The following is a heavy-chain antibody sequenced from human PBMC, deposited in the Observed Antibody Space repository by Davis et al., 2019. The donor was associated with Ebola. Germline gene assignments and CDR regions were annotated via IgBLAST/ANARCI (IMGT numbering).Heavy chain of an antibody. J-gene: IGHJ4*02. CDR3: AKDHHIAAAGSDY. CDR2: IKQDGSEK. D-gene: IGHD6-13*01. V-gene: IGHV3-7*01. Sequence: PGGSLRLSCAASGFSFSNCWMSWVRQAPGKGLEWVANIKQDGSEKYYVDSVKGRFTISRDNAKNSLYLEMNSLRAEDTAVYYCAKDHHIAAAGSDYWGQGTLVTVSS. CDR1: GFSFSNCW.